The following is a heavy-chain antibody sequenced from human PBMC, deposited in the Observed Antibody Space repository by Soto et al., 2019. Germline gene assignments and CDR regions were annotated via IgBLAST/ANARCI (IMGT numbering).Heavy chain of an antibody. CDR3: ARRKSLSPETYYYDSSGYWKGYFDL. CDR1: GFTFSSYS. J-gene: IGHJ2*01. CDR2: ISSSSSTI. Sequence: GGSLRLSCAASGFTFSSYSMNWVRQAPGKGLEWVSYISSSSSTIYYADSVKGRFTISRDNAKNSLYLQMNSLRDEDTAVYYCARRKSLSPETYYYDSSGYWKGYFDLWGRGTLVTVSS. V-gene: IGHV3-48*02. D-gene: IGHD3-22*01.